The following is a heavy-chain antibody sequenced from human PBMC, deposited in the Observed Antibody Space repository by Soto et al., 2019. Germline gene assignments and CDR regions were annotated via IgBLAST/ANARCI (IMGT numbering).Heavy chain of an antibody. CDR3: AREGQFYDSRGFYYSFDS. Sequence: SVKVSCKPSGYTFTSYAIFWVRQAPGQRLEWMGWINAGNGNTKYSQKFQGRVTITRDTSASTAFMELSSLRSEDTAVYYCAREGQFYDSRGFYYSFDSWGQGTRVTVSS. V-gene: IGHV1-3*01. CDR1: GYTFTSYA. J-gene: IGHJ4*02. CDR2: INAGNGNT. D-gene: IGHD3-22*01.